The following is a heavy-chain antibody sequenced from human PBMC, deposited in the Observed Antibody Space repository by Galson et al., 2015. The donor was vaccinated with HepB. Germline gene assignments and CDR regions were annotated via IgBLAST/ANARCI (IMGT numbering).Heavy chain of an antibody. CDR1: GYTFTSYA. V-gene: IGHV1-3*01. CDR3: AREGKLLQVDNWFDP. CDR2: INAGNGNT. Sequence: SVKVSCKASGYTFTSYAMHWVRQAPGQRLEWMGWINAGNGNTKYSQKFQGRVTITRDTSASTAYMELSSLRSEDTAVYYCAREGKLLQVDNWFDPWGQGTLVTVSS. J-gene: IGHJ5*02. D-gene: IGHD3-10*01.